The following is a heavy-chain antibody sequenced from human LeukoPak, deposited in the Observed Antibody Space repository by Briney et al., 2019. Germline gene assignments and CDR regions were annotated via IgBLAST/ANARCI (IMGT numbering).Heavy chain of an antibody. V-gene: IGHV3-7*01. Sequence: PGGSLRLSCAASGFTFSSYWMSWVRQAPGKGLEWVANIKQDGSEKYYVDSVKGRFTISRDNAKNSLHLQMNSLRVEDTAVYYCARDAGYSSSWYYDAFDIWGQGTMVTVSS. J-gene: IGHJ3*02. D-gene: IGHD6-13*01. CDR1: GFTFSSYW. CDR2: IKQDGSEK. CDR3: ARDAGYSSSWYYDAFDI.